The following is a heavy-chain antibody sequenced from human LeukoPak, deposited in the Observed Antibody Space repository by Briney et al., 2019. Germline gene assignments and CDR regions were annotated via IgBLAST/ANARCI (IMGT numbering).Heavy chain of an antibody. CDR3: AREPYSSSWYPPYGMDV. CDR2: IYYSGST. V-gene: IGHV4-39*01. CDR1: GGSISSGGYY. D-gene: IGHD6-13*01. Sequence: PSETLSLTCTVSGGSISSGGYYWSWIRQPPGKGLEWIGSIYYSGSTYYNPSLKSRVTISVDTSKNQFSLKLSSVTAADTAVYYCAREPYSSSWYPPYGMDVWGQGTTVTVSS. J-gene: IGHJ6*02.